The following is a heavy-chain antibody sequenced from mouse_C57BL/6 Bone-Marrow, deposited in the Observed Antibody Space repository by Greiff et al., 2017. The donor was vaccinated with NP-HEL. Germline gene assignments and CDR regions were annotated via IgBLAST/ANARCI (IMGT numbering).Heavy chain of an antibody. D-gene: IGHD4-1*01. V-gene: IGHV5-9*01. J-gene: IGHJ4*01. Sequence: EVQGVESGGGLVKPGGSLKLSCAASGFTFSSYTMSWVRQTPEKRLEWVATISGGGGNTYYPDSVKGRFTISRDNAKNTLYLQMSSLRSEDTALYYCARHRVELTVYAMDYWGQGTSVTVSS. CDR1: GFTFSSYT. CDR3: ARHRVELTVYAMDY. CDR2: ISGGGGNT.